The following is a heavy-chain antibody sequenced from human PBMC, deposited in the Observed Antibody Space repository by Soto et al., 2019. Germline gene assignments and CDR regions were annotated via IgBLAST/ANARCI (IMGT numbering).Heavy chain of an antibody. J-gene: IGHJ6*02. CDR3: AREDDGGDSLDV. Sequence: QVQLQQSGPGLVKPSQTLSLTCTVSGDSISSDYYHWTWIRQSPGKGLEWIGYIHHSGSILYNPSLQSRGTISVDTSKNQFCLHLTSVTAADTAVYFCAREDDGGDSLDVWGQGTTVTVSS. CDR1: GDSISSDYYH. D-gene: IGHD2-21*02. CDR2: IHHSGSI. V-gene: IGHV4-30-4*08.